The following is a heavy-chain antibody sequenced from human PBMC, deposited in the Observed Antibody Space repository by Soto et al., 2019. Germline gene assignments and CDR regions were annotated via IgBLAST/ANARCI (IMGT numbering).Heavy chain of an antibody. CDR2: ISSSSSYI. D-gene: IGHD1-26*01. CDR1: GFTFSSYN. J-gene: IGHJ6*02. V-gene: IGHV3-21*01. CDR3: ATGSEGGSSYPSYNYGMDL. Sequence: PGGSLRLSCAASGFTFSSYNMNWVRQAPGKGLEWVSAISSSSSYIYYADSVKGRFTISRDNAKNSLYLQMNSLRAEDTAVYYCATGSEGGSSYPSYNYGMDLWGQGTRVTVSS.